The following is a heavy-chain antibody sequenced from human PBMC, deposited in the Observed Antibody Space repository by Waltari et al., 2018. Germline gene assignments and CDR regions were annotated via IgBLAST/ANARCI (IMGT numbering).Heavy chain of an antibody. CDR1: GYSISSGYF. D-gene: IGHD1-26*01. Sequence: QVQLQESGPGLVKPSETLSLNCAVSGYSISSGYFWGWIRQPPGKGLEWIGSIYHSGRTYYNPSLNSRVTISVDTSKNQFSLKLSSVTAADTAVYYCARNSGNYSFFYWGQGTLVTVSS. CDR2: IYHSGRT. CDR3: ARNSGNYSFFY. J-gene: IGHJ4*02. V-gene: IGHV4-38-2*01.